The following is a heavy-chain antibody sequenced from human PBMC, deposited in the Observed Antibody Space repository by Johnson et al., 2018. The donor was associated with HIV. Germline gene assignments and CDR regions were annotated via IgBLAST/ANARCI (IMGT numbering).Heavy chain of an antibody. CDR3: ASPQSGVEPDYYDSSGYFRNDALDF. Sequence: VQLVESGGGVVQPGGSLRLSCAASGFTFSSYGMHWVRQAPGKGLELVANIKQDGSEKYYVDSVKGRFTISRDNAKNSLYLQMNSLRAEDTAVYYCASPQSGVEPDYYDSSGYFRNDALDFWGQGTMVTVSS. J-gene: IGHJ3*01. D-gene: IGHD3-22*01. V-gene: IGHV3-7*01. CDR2: IKQDGSEK. CDR1: GFTFSSYG.